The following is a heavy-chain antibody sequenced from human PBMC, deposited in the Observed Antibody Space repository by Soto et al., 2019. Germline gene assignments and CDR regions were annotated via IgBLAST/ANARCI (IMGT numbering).Heavy chain of an antibody. CDR2: VRYDGINK. CDR1: GFAFSSYG. CDR3: AKLPNCGGDCYFDY. D-gene: IGHD2-21*02. Sequence: QVQLVESGGGVVQPGGSLRLSCAASGFAFSSYGMPWVRQAPGKGLEWVAVVRYDGINKYYADSVKGRFTISRDNSKSMVYLQMDSLRPDDTAVYYCAKLPNCGGDCYFDYWGQGTLVTVSS. V-gene: IGHV3-30*02. J-gene: IGHJ4*02.